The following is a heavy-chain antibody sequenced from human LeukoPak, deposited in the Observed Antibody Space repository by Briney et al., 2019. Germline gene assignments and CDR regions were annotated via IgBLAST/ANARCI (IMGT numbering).Heavy chain of an antibody. D-gene: IGHD5-18*01. V-gene: IGHV3-33*01. CDR1: GFTFNSHG. CDR3: ARDQGYNYGSYYFDY. J-gene: IGHJ4*02. Sequence: GGSPRLSCAASGFTFNSHGMHWVRQAPGKGLEWVAVIWYDGSSKYYADSVKGRFTISRDNSKDTVYLQMNSLRADDTAVYYCARDQGYNYGSYYFDYWGQGTLVTVSS. CDR2: IWYDGSSK.